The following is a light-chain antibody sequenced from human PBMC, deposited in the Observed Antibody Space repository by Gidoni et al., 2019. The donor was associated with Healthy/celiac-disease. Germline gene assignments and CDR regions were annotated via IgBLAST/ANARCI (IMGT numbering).Light chain of an antibody. CDR2: DAS. Sequence: EIVLTQSPAPLSLSPGERATLSCRARQSVSSYLAWYQQKPGQAPRLLIYDASNRATGIPARFSGSGSGTDFTLTISSLEPEDFAVYYCQQRSNWPSLTFGGGTKVEIK. CDR3: QQRSNWPSLT. CDR1: QSVSSY. V-gene: IGKV3-11*01. J-gene: IGKJ4*01.